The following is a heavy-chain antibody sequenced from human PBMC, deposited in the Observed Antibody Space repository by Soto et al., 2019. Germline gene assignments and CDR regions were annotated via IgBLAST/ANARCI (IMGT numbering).Heavy chain of an antibody. Sequence: GGSLRLSCAASGFTFSSYVMHWVRQAPGKGLEWVAHISYGGNNKYYADSVKGRFTISRDNAKNSLYLQMNSLRAEDTAVYYCARDHHRYSGYDYVDYWGQGTLVTVSS. CDR3: ARDHHRYSGYDYVDY. D-gene: IGHD5-12*01. J-gene: IGHJ4*02. CDR1: GFTFSSYV. CDR2: ISYGGNNK. V-gene: IGHV3-30-3*01.